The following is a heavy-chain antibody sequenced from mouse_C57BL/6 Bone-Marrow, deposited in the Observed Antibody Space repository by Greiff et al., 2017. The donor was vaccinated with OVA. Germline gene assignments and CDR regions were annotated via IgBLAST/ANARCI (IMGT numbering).Heavy chain of an antibody. CDR2: IHPNSGST. D-gene: IGHD6-1*01. V-gene: IGHV1-64*01. CDR3: ARFGGELPLAMDY. J-gene: IGHJ4*01. Sequence: QVQLKQPGAELVKPGASVKLSCKASGYTFTSYWMHWVKQRPGQGLEWIGMIHPNSGSTNYNEKFKSKATLTVDKSSSTAYMQLSSLTSEDAAVYYCARFGGELPLAMDYWGQGTSVTVSS. CDR1: GYTFTSYW.